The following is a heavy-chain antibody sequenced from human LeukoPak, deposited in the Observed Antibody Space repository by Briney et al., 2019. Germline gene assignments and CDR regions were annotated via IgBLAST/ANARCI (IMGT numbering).Heavy chain of an antibody. D-gene: IGHD2-15*01. CDR1: GGSISSSSYY. J-gene: IGHJ3*02. CDR2: IYYSGST. Sequence: TSETLSLTCTVSGGSISSSSYYWGWIRQPPGKGLEWIGSIYYSGSTYYNPSLKSRVTISVDTSKNQFSLKLSSVTAADTAVYYCARVPTSLGYCSGGSCWRAAFDIWGQGTMVTVSS. CDR3: ARVPTSLGYCSGGSCWRAAFDI. V-gene: IGHV4-39*07.